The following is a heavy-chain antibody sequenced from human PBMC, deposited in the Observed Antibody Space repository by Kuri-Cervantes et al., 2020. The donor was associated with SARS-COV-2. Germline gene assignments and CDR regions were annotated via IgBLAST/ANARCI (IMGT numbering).Heavy chain of an antibody. CDR3: ASINRGARQEAGDY. Sequence: GESLKISCAASGFTFSSYAMHWVRQAPGKGLEWVAVISYDGSNKYYADSVKGRFTISRDNAKNSLYLQMNSLRAEDTAVYYCASINRGARQEAGDYWGQGTLVTVSS. D-gene: IGHD1-14*01. CDR1: GFTFSSYA. V-gene: IGHV3-30-3*01. J-gene: IGHJ4*02. CDR2: ISYDGSNK.